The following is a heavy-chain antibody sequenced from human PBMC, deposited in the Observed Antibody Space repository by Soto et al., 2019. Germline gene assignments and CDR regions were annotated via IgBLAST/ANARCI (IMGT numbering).Heavy chain of an antibody. V-gene: IGHV3-23*01. CDR2: ISGSGGST. J-gene: IGHJ4*02. D-gene: IGHD3-3*01. CDR3: AKELERYYDFWSGLVYFDY. CDR1: GFTFSSYA. Sequence: GGSLRLSCAASGFTFSSYAMSWVRQAPGKGLEWVSAISGSGGSTYYADSVKGRFTISRDNSKNTLYLQMNSLRAEDTAVYYCAKELERYYDFWSGLVYFDYWGQGTLVTVSS.